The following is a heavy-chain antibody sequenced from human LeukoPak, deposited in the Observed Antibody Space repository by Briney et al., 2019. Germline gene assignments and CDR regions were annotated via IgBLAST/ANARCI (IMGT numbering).Heavy chain of an antibody. V-gene: IGHV3-33*07. J-gene: IGHJ4*02. CDR3: ARESVAAPFLDY. CDR2: IWYDGSNK. D-gene: IGHD6-6*01. CDR1: FSTFNKAW. Sequence: GGSLRLSCAASFSTFNKAWMNWVRQAPGKGLEWLAVIWYDGSNKNYADSVKGRFTISRDNSKNTLYLQMNSLRAEDTAVYLCARESVAAPFLDYWGQGTLVTVSS.